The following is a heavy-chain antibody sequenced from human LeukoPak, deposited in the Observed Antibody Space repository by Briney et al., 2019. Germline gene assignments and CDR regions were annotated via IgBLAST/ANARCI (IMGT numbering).Heavy chain of an antibody. CDR1: AYTFTKYG. V-gene: IGHV1-18*01. J-gene: IGHJ5*02. CDR2: ISAYNGNA. Sequence: ASVKVSCKASAYTFTKYGITWVRQAPGQGPEWMGWISAYNGNANYAQKFQGRVFMTTDTSTITAYMELRRLRSDDTAVYYCAIANYDFWSGYFIDKGPFDPWGQGTLVTVSS. D-gene: IGHD3-3*01. CDR3: AIANYDFWSGYFIDKGPFDP.